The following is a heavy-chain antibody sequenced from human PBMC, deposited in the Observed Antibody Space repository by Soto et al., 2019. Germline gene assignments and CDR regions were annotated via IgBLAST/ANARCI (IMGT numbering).Heavy chain of an antibody. D-gene: IGHD6-13*01. CDR2: IYYSGST. V-gene: IGHV4-31*03. CDR1: GGSISSGGYY. Sequence: PSETLSLTCTVSGGSISSGGYYWSWIRQHPGKGLEWTGYIYYSGSTYYNPSLKSRVTISVDTSKNQFSLKLSSVTAADTAVYYCARSPIYSRVDYWGQGTLVTVSS. J-gene: IGHJ4*02. CDR3: ARSPIYSRVDY.